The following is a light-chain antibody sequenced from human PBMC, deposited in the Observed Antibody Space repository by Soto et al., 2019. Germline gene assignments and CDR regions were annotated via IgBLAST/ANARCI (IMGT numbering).Light chain of an antibody. J-gene: IGKJ1*01. CDR2: DGS. CDR3: QQYDSYTWT. Sequence: DIQMTQSPSTLCAFVGDRVTITCRASQRIRRWLAWYQKKPGKAPKFLIYDGSTLESGVPARLRGSGYGAELTITISSMKNDDFGTYLCQQYDSYTWTFGQGTKVDIK. CDR1: QRIRRW. V-gene: IGKV1-5*01.